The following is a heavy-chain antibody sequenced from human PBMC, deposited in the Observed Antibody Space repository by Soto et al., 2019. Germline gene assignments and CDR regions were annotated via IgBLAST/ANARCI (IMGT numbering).Heavy chain of an antibody. D-gene: IGHD3-10*01. V-gene: IGHV4-30-4*01. CDR1: GGSISSGDYY. J-gene: IGHJ4*02. CDR3: ARGGGYYGSGSYSAYFDY. CDR2: IYYSGST. Sequence: QVQLQESGPGLVKPSQTLSLTCTVSGGSISSGDYYWSWIRQPPGKGLEWIGYIYYSGSTYYNPSLKSRVTISVDTSKNQFSRKLSSVTAADTAVYYCARGGGYYGSGSYSAYFDYWGQGTLVTVSS.